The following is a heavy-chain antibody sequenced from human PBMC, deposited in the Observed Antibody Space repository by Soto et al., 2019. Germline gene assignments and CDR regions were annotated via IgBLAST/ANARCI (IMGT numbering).Heavy chain of an antibody. V-gene: IGHV3-23*01. CDR3: ARWTYSSSWYADF. D-gene: IGHD6-13*01. J-gene: IGHJ4*02. CDR2: ISGSGGST. Sequence: GGSLRLSCAASGFTFSSYAMSWVRQAPGKGLEWVSAISGSGGSTYYADSVKGRFTTSRDNAKNTLHLQMNSLRVEDTAVYYCARWTYSSSWYADFWGQGTLVTVSS. CDR1: GFTFSSYA.